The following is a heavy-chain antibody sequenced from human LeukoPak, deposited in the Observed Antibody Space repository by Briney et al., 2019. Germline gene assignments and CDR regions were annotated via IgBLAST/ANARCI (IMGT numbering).Heavy chain of an antibody. D-gene: IGHD6-13*01. CDR2: IYYSGST. J-gene: IGHJ4*02. Sequence: SETLSLTCTVSGGSISSSSYYWGWIRQPPGKGLEWIGSIYYSGSTYYNPSLKSRVTISVDTSKNQFSLKLSSVTAADTAVYYCARQIRGIAAAGMAFDYWGQGTLVTVSS. V-gene: IGHV4-39*01. CDR1: GGSISSSSYY. CDR3: ARQIRGIAAAGMAFDY.